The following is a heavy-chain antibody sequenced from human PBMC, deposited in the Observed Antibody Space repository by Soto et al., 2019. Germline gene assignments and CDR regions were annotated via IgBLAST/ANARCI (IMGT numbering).Heavy chain of an antibody. D-gene: IGHD2-21*02. J-gene: IGHJ4*02. CDR1: GYTFTSYY. Sequence: SCKASGYTFTSYYMNWVRQAPGKGLEWIGRVRSQTDGGTTDSAAPVRGRVTISRDDSKNTLYLQMNSLKTEDTAVYYCTTSVYVTGLDYWGQGISVTVSS. CDR3: TTSVYVTGLDY. CDR2: VRSQTDGGTT. V-gene: IGHV3-15*01.